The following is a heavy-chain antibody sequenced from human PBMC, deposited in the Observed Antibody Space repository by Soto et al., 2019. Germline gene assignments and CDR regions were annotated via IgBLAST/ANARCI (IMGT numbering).Heavy chain of an antibody. Sequence: GESLKISCKHSGFNFPTFWIAWVRQMPGKGLEWMGIIYPGDSDTRYSPYFQGQVTISADKSISTAYLQWSSLKASDTAMYYCARQASTIFGVVKDYYYYYGMDVWGQGTTVTVSS. D-gene: IGHD3-3*01. CDR1: GFNFPTFW. CDR2: IYPGDSDT. V-gene: IGHV5-51*01. CDR3: ARQASTIFGVVKDYYYYYGMDV. J-gene: IGHJ6*02.